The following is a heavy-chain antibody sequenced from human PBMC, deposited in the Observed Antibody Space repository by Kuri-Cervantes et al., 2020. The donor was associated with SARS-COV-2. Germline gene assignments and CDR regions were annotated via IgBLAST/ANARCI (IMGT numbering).Heavy chain of an antibody. CDR1: GFTFSNYW. J-gene: IGHJ6*02. CDR2: TNQDGNGK. D-gene: IGHD1/OR15-1a*01. V-gene: IGHV3-7*04. Sequence: GESLKISCAASGFTFSNYWMTWVRQAPGKGLEWVANTNQDGNGKHYADSVKGRFTISRDNAKNSVYLQMNSLRAEDTAVYFCSRDGKTTAVWNYDYYGLDVWGQGTTVTVSS. CDR3: SRDGKTTAVWNYDYYGLDV.